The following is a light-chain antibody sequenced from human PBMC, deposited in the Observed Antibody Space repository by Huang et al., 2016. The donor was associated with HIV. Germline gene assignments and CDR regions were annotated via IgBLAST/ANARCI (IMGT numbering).Light chain of an antibody. CDR3: MQGVHLPPAT. CDR2: EGS. V-gene: IGKV2-29*03. Sequence: DIVLTQSPLSLSVTPGQPASISCNSSQSLLHSDGKTYLYWYLQRPGQSPQHLIYEGSRRFSGVPHRFTGSGSGTDFTLKISRVEAEDVGIYYCMQGVHLPPATFGQGTKLDIK. CDR1: QSLLHSDGKTY. J-gene: IGKJ2*01.